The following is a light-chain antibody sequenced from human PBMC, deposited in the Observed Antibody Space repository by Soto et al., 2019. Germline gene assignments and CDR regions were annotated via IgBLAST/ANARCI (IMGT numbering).Light chain of an antibody. CDR2: EVS. CDR1: SSDVGGYNY. CDR3: SSYAGSNMV. Sequence: QSALTQPPSASGSPGQSVTISCTGTSSDVGGYNYVSWYQQHPDKAPKLMIYEVSKRPSGVPDRFSGSKSGNTASLTVSGLQTEDEAAYFCSSYAGSNMVFGGGTKLTVL. J-gene: IGLJ2*01. V-gene: IGLV2-8*01.